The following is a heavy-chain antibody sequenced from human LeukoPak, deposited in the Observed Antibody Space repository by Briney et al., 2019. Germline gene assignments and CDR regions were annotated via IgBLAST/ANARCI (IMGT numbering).Heavy chain of an antibody. CDR3: VTTSYYYDSPDY. CDR1: GGSISSTSYY. CDR2: IYYSWDT. V-gene: IGHV4-39*01. D-gene: IGHD3-22*01. J-gene: IGHJ4*02. Sequence: SETLSLTCPVSGGSISSTSYYWGSIRQPPGKGLEWIGSIYYSWDTYYNPSLKSRVTISVDTSKNQFSLKLSSVTAADTAVYYCVTTSYYYDSPDYWGQGTPVTVSS.